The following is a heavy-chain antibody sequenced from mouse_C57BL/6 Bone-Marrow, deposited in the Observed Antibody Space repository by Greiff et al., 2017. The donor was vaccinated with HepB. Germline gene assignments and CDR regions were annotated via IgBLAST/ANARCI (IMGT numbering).Heavy chain of an antibody. CDR3: AKERYDGYYSAWFAY. D-gene: IGHD2-3*01. CDR1: GYSITSGYY. V-gene: IGHV3-6*01. CDR2: ISYDGSN. Sequence: VQLQESGPGLVKPSQSLSLTCSVTGYSITSGYYWNWIRQFPGNKLEWMGYISYDGSNNYNPSLKNRISITRDTTKNQFFLKLNSVTTEDTATYYCAKERYDGYYSAWFAYWGQGTLVTGSA. J-gene: IGHJ3*01.